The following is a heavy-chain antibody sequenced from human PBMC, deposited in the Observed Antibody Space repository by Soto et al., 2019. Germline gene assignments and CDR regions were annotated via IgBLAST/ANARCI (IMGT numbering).Heavy chain of an antibody. CDR3: ARASPGDYYDSSGRFDY. CDR1: GSSISSYY. J-gene: IGHJ4*02. D-gene: IGHD3-22*01. CDR2: IYYSGST. V-gene: IGHV4-59*01. Sequence: SETLSLTCTVSGSSISSYYWSWIRQPPGKGLEWIGYIYYSGSTNYNPSLKSRVTISVDTSKNQFSLKLSSVTAADTAVYYCARASPGDYYDSSGRFDYWGQGTLVTVSS.